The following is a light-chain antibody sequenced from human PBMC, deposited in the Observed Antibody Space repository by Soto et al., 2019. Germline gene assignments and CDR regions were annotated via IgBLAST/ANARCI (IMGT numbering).Light chain of an antibody. CDR1: SSNIGNNV. J-gene: IGLJ2*01. V-gene: IGLV1-36*01. Sequence: QSVLTQPPSVSGAPRQRVTISCSGGSSNIGNNVVNWYQQLPGKAPKLLMYYDDMLPSGVSDRFSGSKSDTSASLTITGLQSDDEADYYCASWDDSLNGPVFGGGTKLTVL. CDR3: ASWDDSLNGPV. CDR2: YDD.